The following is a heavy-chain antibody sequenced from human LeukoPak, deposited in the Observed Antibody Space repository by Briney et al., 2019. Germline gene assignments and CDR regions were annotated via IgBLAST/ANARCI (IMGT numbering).Heavy chain of an antibody. V-gene: IGHV4-59*01. CDR2: IYYSGST. CDR1: GGSISSYY. Sequence: SETLSLTCTLSGGSISSYYWSWIRQPPGKGLEWIGYIYYSGSTNYNPSLTSRVTISVDTSKNQFSLKLSAVTAADTAVYYCARGDFDWLSRFDYWGQGTLVTVSS. D-gene: IGHD3-9*01. J-gene: IGHJ4*02. CDR3: ARGDFDWLSRFDY.